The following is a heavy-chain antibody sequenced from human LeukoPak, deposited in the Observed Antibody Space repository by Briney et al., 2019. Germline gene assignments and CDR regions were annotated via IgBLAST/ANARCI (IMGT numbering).Heavy chain of an antibody. J-gene: IGHJ4*02. Sequence: GGSLRLSCAASGFTFSDYYMSWIRQAPGKGLEWVSYISSSSSYTNYADSVKGRFTISRDNAKNLLYLQMNSLRAEDTAVYYCARDRFLGDYGGNKMDGFSFDYWGQGTLVTVSS. V-gene: IGHV3-11*06. CDR3: ARDRFLGDYGGNKMDGFSFDY. CDR1: GFTFSDYY. D-gene: IGHD4-23*01. CDR2: ISSSSSYT.